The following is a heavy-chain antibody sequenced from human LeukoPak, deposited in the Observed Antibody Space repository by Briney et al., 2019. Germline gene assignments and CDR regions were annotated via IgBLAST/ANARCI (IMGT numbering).Heavy chain of an antibody. Sequence: GESLKISCKGSGYSFTSYWIGWVRQMPGKGLGWMGIIYPGDSDTRYSPSFQGQVTISADKSISTAYLQWSSLKASDTAMYYCARHREGENGDYYFDYWGQGTLVTVSS. V-gene: IGHV5-51*01. J-gene: IGHJ4*02. CDR3: ARHREGENGDYYFDY. D-gene: IGHD4-17*01. CDR1: GYSFTSYW. CDR2: IYPGDSDT.